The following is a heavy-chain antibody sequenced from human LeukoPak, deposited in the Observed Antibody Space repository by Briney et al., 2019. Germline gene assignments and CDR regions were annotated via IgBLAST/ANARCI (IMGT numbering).Heavy chain of an antibody. J-gene: IGHJ3*02. CDR3: ARGPYSYDNSGAFDI. V-gene: IGHV1-2*02. CDR1: GYTFTGYY. D-gene: IGHD3-22*01. Sequence: ASVKVSCKASGYTFTGYYMHWVRQAPGQGLEWMGWINPNSGGTNYAQKFQGRVTMTRDTSISTAYMELSRLRSDDTAVYFCARGPYSYDNSGAFDIWGQGTMVTVSS. CDR2: INPNSGGT.